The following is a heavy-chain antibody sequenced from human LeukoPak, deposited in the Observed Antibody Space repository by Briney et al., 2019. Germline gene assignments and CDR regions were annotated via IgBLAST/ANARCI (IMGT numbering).Heavy chain of an antibody. D-gene: IGHD6-19*01. Sequence: GGSLRLSCLASGFTLSTYAMHWVRQAPGKGLEWVAVISYDGSNKYYADSVKGRFTISRDNSKNTLYLQMNSLRAEDTAVYYCARDLSSGWYPEYYFDYWGQGTLVTVSS. CDR2: ISYDGSNK. CDR1: GFTLSTYA. V-gene: IGHV3-30*19. CDR3: ARDLSSGWYPEYYFDY. J-gene: IGHJ4*02.